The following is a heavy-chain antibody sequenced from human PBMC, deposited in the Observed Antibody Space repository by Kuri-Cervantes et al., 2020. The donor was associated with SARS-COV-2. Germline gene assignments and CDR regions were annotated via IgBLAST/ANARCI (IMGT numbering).Heavy chain of an antibody. CDR2: ISSSSSTI. CDR1: GSTLSSYS. Sequence: GESLKISCAASGSTLSSYSMNWVRQAPGQGLEWVSHISSSSSTIHYADSVKGRFTISRDNAKNSLYLQMNSLSAEDTAVYYCAKDLYRRITIIVGGSWFDPWGQGTLVTVSS. V-gene: IGHV3-48*01. D-gene: IGHD3-22*01. J-gene: IGHJ5*02. CDR3: AKDLYRRITIIVGGSWFDP.